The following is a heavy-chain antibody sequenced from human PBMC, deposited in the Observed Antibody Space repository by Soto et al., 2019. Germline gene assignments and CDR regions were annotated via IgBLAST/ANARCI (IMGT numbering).Heavy chain of an antibody. Sequence: SETLSLTCAVSGGSITSNYWSWIRQAPGKGLEWVGYIYFQGTTNYNPSLRSRVTILIDMSKTQFSLTVTSVTAADTAVYYCARGGGPFVKPLVIFDPGGRGSLVT. D-gene: IGHD3-3*01. CDR2: IYFQGTT. J-gene: IGHJ5*02. V-gene: IGHV4-59*01. CDR1: GGSITSNY. CDR3: ARGGGPFVKPLVIFDP.